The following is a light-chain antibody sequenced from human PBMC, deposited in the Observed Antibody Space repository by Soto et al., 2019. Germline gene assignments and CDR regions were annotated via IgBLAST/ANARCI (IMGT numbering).Light chain of an antibody. J-gene: IGKJ3*01. CDR3: PQYGSRPFT. V-gene: IGKV3-20*01. CDR1: QSVSANY. CDR2: GAS. Sequence: EVVLTQSPATLSLSPGERATLSCRANQSVSANYLAWYQQKPGQAPRLLIYGASSRATAIPDRFSGSGSGTYFTLTISRREPEDGSVFYCPQYGSRPFTFGPGTKVDIE.